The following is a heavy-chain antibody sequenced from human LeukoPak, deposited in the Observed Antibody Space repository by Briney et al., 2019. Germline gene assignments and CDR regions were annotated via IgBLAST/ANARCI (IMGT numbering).Heavy chain of an antibody. Sequence: PGGSLRLSCAASGFTFSSYSMNWVRQAPGKGLEWVSSISSSSSYIYYADSVKGRFTISRDNAKNSLYLQMNSLRAEDTAVYYCARTFPPESSGYLLGYYYYGMDVWGQGTTVTVSS. J-gene: IGHJ6*02. V-gene: IGHV3-21*01. CDR3: ARTFPPESSGYLLGYYYYGMDV. D-gene: IGHD3-22*01. CDR1: GFTFSSYS. CDR2: ISSSSSYI.